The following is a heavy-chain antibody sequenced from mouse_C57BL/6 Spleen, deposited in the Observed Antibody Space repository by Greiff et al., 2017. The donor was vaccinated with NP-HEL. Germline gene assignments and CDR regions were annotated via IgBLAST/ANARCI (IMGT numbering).Heavy chain of an antibody. Sequence: VQLQQPGAELVKPGASVKLSCKASGYTFTSYWMQWVKQRPGQGLEWIGEIDPSDSYTNYNQKFKGKATLTVDTSSSTAYMQLSSLTSEDSAVYYCARMIYYGSSPYCFDYWGQGTTLTVSS. J-gene: IGHJ2*01. D-gene: IGHD1-1*01. V-gene: IGHV1-50*01. CDR3: ARMIYYGSSPYCFDY. CDR2: IDPSDSYT. CDR1: GYTFTSYW.